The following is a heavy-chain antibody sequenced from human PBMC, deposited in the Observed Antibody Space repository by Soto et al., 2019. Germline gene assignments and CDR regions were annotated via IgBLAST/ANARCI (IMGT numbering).Heavy chain of an antibody. CDR3: ARVAVAPGNYYGMDV. D-gene: IGHD6-13*01. V-gene: IGHV4-30-4*01. J-gene: IGHJ6*02. CDR1: GGSISSGDYY. Sequence: QVQLQKSGPGLVKPSQTLSLTCTVSGGSISSGDYYWSWIRQPPGKGLEWIGYIYYSGSTYYNPSLKSRVTISVDTSKNQFALKLSSVTAADTAVYYCARVAVAPGNYYGMDVWGQGTTVTVSS. CDR2: IYYSGST.